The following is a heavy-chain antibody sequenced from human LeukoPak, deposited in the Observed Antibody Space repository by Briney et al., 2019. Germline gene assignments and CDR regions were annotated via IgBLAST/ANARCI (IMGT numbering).Heavy chain of an antibody. D-gene: IGHD3-22*01. CDR3: AIRGYYDTTYAYDYHAMDV. Sequence: GGSLRLSCAASGFTFSSSAMNWVRQAPGRGLEWVSVVSGSGGGTYYADSVKGRFTISRDNAKNSLHLQINGLRDEDTAVYYCAIRGYYDTTYAYDYHAMDVWGQGTAVTVSS. CDR1: GFTFSSSA. J-gene: IGHJ6*02. CDR2: VSGSGGGT. V-gene: IGHV3-23*01.